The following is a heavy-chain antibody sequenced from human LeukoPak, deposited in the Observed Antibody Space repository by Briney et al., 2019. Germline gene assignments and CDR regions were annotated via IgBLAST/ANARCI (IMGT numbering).Heavy chain of an antibody. CDR3: ARGPPWGDYVPFGYYFDY. D-gene: IGHD4-17*01. CDR2: IIPIFGTA. J-gene: IGHJ4*02. CDR1: GGTFSSYA. V-gene: IGHV1-69*05. Sequence: SVKVSCKASGGTFSSYAIRWVRQAPGQGLEWMGGIIPIFGTANYAQKFQGRVTITTDESTSAAYVELSSLRSEDTAVYYCARGPPWGDYVPFGYYFDYWGQGTLVTVSS.